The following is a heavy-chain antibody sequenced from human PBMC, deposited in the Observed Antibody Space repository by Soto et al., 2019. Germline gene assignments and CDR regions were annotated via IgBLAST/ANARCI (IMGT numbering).Heavy chain of an antibody. CDR2: INPNSGGT. V-gene: IGHV1-2*02. CDR3: ASAAVTGTAGLDF. CDR1: GYTFSGFY. Sequence: ASVKVSCKASGYTFSGFYMHWVLQAPGQGLEWMGWINPNSGGTKSAEKFQGRVTMTRDTSISTAYMELSRLTSDDTAVYYCASAAVTGTAGLDFWGQGTQVTVSS. J-gene: IGHJ4*02. D-gene: IGHD6-19*01.